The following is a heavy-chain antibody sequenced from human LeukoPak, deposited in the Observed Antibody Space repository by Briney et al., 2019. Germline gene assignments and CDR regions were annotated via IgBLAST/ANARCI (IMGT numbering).Heavy chain of an antibody. V-gene: IGHV1-2*02. D-gene: IGHD5-18*01. J-gene: IGHJ4*02. Sequence: GASVKVSCKASGYTFTGYYLHWVRQAPGQGLEWMGWIDPNSGVTNYAQNFQGRVTMTRDTSISTAYMELSRLTSDDTAFYCCARADTVMVTYDYWGQGTLVTVSS. CDR2: IDPNSGVT. CDR1: GYTFTGYY. CDR3: ARADTVMVTYDY.